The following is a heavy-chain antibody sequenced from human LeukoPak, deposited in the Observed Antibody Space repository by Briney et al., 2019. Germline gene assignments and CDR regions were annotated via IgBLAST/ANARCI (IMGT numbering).Heavy chain of an antibody. D-gene: IGHD6-13*01. CDR2: FYYTGST. CDR3: ARGSSSWRVLYYYGMDV. V-gene: IGHV4-59*01. CDR1: GASISSYY. Sequence: SETLSLTCTVSGASISSYYWSWLRQPSGKGLEWIGYFYYTGSTNYNPSLKSRVTISVDTSKNQFSLKLSSVTAADTAVYYCARGSSSWRVLYYYGMDVWGQGTTVIVSS. J-gene: IGHJ6*02.